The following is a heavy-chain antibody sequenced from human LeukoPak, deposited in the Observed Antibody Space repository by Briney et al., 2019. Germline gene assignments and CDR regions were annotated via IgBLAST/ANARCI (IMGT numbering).Heavy chain of an antibody. D-gene: IGHD2-15*01. Sequence: SETLSLTCAVYGGSFSGYYWSWIRQPPGKGLEWIGEINHSGNTNYNPSLKSRVTISVDTSKNQFSLKLSSVTAADTAVYYCARTPPYRGGVRWFDPWGQGTLVTVSS. V-gene: IGHV4-34*01. CDR2: INHSGNT. J-gene: IGHJ5*02. CDR3: ARTPPYRGGVRWFDP. CDR1: GGSFSGYY.